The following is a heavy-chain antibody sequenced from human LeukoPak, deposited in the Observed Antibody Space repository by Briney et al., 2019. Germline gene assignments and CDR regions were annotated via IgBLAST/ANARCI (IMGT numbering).Heavy chain of an antibody. D-gene: IGHD6-19*01. Sequence: SETLSLTCTVSGGSISSYYWSWLRQPPGKGLEWIGYIYYSGSTNYNPSLKSRVTISVDTSKNQFSLKLSSVTAADTAVYYCARLSYSSGWYYYYGMDVWGQGTTVTVSS. V-gene: IGHV4-59*01. CDR1: GGSISSYY. CDR2: IYYSGST. CDR3: ARLSYSSGWYYYYGMDV. J-gene: IGHJ6*02.